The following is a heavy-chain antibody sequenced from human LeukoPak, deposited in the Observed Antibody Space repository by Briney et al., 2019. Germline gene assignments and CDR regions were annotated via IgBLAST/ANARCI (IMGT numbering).Heavy chain of an antibody. CDR1: GLSISSSNSY. Sequence: PSETLSLTCTVSGLSISSSNSYWGWIRQPPGKGLEWIGSIYYSGNTYYNASLKSQVSISIDTSKNQFSLRLTSVTAADTAVYYCARQTGSGLFILPGGQGTLVTVSS. J-gene: IGHJ4*02. D-gene: IGHD3/OR15-3a*01. V-gene: IGHV4-39*01. CDR2: IYYSGNT. CDR3: ARQTGSGLFILP.